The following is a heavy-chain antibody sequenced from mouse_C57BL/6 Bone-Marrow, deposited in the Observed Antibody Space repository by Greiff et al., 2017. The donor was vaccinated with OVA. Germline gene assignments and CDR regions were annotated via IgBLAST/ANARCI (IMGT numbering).Heavy chain of an antibody. D-gene: IGHD4-1*01. J-gene: IGHJ2*01. Sequence: VQRVESGPELVKPGASVKISCKASGYAFSSSWMNWVKQRPGKGLEWIGRIYPGDGDTNYNGKFKGKATLTADKSSSTAYMQLSSLTSEDSAVYFCAGTGTDYWGQGTTLTVSS. CDR2: IYPGDGDT. V-gene: IGHV1-82*01. CDR1: GYAFSSSW. CDR3: AGTGTDY.